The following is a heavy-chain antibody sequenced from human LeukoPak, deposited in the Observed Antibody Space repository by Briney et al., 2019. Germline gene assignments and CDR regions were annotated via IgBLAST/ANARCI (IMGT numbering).Heavy chain of an antibody. Sequence: PGRSLRLSCAASVFTFSSYGMHLVRQAPGKGLEWVAVIWYDGSNKYYADSVKGRFTISRDNSKNTLYLQMNSLRAEDTAVYYCERELTMVRMKLDWYFDLWGRGTLVTVSS. D-gene: IGHD3-10*01. CDR2: IWYDGSNK. V-gene: IGHV3-33*01. CDR1: VFTFSSYG. J-gene: IGHJ2*01. CDR3: ERELTMVRMKLDWYFDL.